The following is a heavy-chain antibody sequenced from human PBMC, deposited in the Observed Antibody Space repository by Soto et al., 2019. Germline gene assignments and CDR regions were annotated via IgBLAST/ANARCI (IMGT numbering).Heavy chain of an antibody. Sequence: AVRRSYAASGFPFIDHYLDWVRQAPGKGLEWVGRTRNKANTYTTEYAASVKGRFTISRDDSKNSLYLQMNSLKTEDTAVYYCARGGYCGSASCHSDYYGMDVWGQGTTVTVSS. CDR3: ARGGYCGSASCHSDYYGMDV. J-gene: IGHJ6*02. D-gene: IGHD2-15*01. V-gene: IGHV3-72*01. CDR1: GFPFIDHY. CDR2: TRNKANTYTT.